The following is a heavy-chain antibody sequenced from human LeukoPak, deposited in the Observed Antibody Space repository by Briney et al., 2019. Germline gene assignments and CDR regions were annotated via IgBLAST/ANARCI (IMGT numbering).Heavy chain of an antibody. V-gene: IGHV3-7*01. J-gene: IGHJ5*02. Sequence: GGSLRLSCAASGFTFTSYWMTWVRQAPGTGLELVANIEEDGSEKYYVDSVKGRFTISRDNAKNSLYLQMNSLRPEDTAVYYCVYGGSYYVAWGQGTLVTVSS. D-gene: IGHD1-26*01. CDR3: VYGGSYYVA. CDR2: IEEDGSEK. CDR1: GFTFTSYW.